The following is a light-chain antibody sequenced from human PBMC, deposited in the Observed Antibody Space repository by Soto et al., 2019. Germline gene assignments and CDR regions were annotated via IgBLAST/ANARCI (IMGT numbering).Light chain of an antibody. CDR1: SSNIGSNY. J-gene: IGLJ2*01. CDR3: AAWDDSLSGVV. Sequence: QSVLTQPPSASGTPGQRVTISCSGSSSNIGSNYVYWYQQLPGTVPQLLIYRNSERPSGVPDRFSGSKSGTSASLAISGLRSEDEADYYCAAWDDSLSGVVFGGGTQLTV. V-gene: IGLV1-47*01. CDR2: RNS.